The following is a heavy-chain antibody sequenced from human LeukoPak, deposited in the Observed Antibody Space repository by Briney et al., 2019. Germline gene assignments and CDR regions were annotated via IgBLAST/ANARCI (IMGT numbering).Heavy chain of an antibody. J-gene: IGHJ4*02. D-gene: IGHD2-2*01. CDR1: GFTFSSYG. V-gene: IGHV3-33*01. CDR3: ASGYCSSTSCPAY. Sequence: PGGSLRLSCAASGFTFSSYGMHWVRQAPGKGLEWVAVIWYDGSNKYYADSVKGRFTISRDNSKNTLYLQMNSLRAEDTAVYYCASGYCSSTSCPAYWGQGTLVTVSS. CDR2: IWYDGSNK.